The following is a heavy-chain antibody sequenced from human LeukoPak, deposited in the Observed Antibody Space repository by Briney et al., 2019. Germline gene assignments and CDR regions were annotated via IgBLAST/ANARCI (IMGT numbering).Heavy chain of an antibody. Sequence: PGGSLRLSCAASGFTFSSYAMSWVRQAPGKGLEWVAVISYDGSNKYYADSVKGRFTISRDNSKNTLYLQMNSLRAGDTAVYYCARDRGGGHMDVWGKGTTVTISS. CDR1: GFTFSSYA. CDR3: ARDRGGGHMDV. CDR2: ISYDGSNK. D-gene: IGHD2-15*01. J-gene: IGHJ6*03. V-gene: IGHV3-30*04.